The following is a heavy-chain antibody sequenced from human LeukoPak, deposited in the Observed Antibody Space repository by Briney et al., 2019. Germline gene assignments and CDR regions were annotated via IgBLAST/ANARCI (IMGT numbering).Heavy chain of an antibody. CDR2: INHSGST. J-gene: IGHJ6*04. V-gene: IGHV4-34*01. Sequence: PSETLSLTCAVYGGSFSGYYWSWIRQPPGKGLEWIGEINHSGSTNYNPSLKSRVTISVDTSKNQCSLKLSSVTAADTAVYYCARAIVVVPAAMVYYYYGMDVWGKGTTVTVSS. CDR1: GGSFSGYY. D-gene: IGHD2-2*01. CDR3: ARAIVVVPAAMVYYYYGMDV.